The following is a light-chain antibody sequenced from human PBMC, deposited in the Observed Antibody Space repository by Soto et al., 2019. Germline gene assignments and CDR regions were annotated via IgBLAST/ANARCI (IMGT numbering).Light chain of an antibody. CDR3: QHYNSYSFT. V-gene: IGKV1-5*01. Sequence: DIQMTQSPSTLSASVGDRVTITCRASQSISSWLAWYQQKPGKAPKLLIYDASSLESGVPSRLSGSGSGTEFTPTISSLQPDDFATYYYQHYNSYSFTFGPGTKVDIK. J-gene: IGKJ3*01. CDR2: DAS. CDR1: QSISSW.